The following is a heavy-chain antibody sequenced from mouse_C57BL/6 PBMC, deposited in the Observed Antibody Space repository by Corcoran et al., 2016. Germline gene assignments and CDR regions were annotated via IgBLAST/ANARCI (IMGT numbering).Heavy chain of an antibody. D-gene: IGHD1-1*01. CDR3: ARRITTVVGAMYY. CDR1: GYTFTSYG. Sequence: VQLQHSGPELVKPGASVKISCKASGYTFTSYGISWVKQRTGQGLEWIGEIYPRSGNTYYNEKFKGKATLTADKSSSTAYMELRSLTSEDSAVYFCARRITTVVGAMYYWGQGISVTVSS. V-gene: IGHV1-81*01. CDR2: IYPRSGNT. J-gene: IGHJ4*01.